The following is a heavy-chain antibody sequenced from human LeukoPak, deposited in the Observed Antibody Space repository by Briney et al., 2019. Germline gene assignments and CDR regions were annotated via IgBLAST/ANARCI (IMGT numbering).Heavy chain of an antibody. J-gene: IGHJ4*02. V-gene: IGHV3-7*03. CDR2: IKQDGSER. Sequence: GGSLRLSCAASGFTFSSYWVTWVRQAPGKGLEWVANIKQDGSERNYVDSVKGRFTTSRDNAKNSLYLQMNTLRDEDTAVYYCSTGAGCGYWGEGTLVTVSS. CDR3: STGAGCGY. D-gene: IGHD6-19*01. CDR1: GFTFSSYW.